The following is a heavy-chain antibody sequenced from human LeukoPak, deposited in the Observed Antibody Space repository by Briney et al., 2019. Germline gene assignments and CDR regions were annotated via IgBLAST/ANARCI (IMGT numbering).Heavy chain of an antibody. D-gene: IGHD6-19*01. CDR2: VYATGST. Sequence: SETLSLTCTVSGGSISSLYWSWIRQPAGKGLEWIGRVYATGSTNYNPSLKSRVTMSVDTSKNQFSLKLSSVTAADTAVYYCARLAVAGPYDAFDIWGQGTMVTVSS. J-gene: IGHJ3*02. CDR3: ARLAVAGPYDAFDI. V-gene: IGHV4-4*07. CDR1: GGSISSLY.